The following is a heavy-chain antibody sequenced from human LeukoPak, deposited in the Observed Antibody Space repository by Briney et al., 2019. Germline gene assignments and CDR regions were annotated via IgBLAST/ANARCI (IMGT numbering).Heavy chain of an antibody. V-gene: IGHV3-30*18. Sequence: PGGSLRLSCAASGFTFSSYSMNWVRQAPGKGLEWVAVISYDGSNKYYADSVKGRFTISRDNSKNTLYLQMNSLRAEDTAVYYCAKDLLYGGYVDYWGQGTLVTVSS. CDR3: AKDLLYGGYVDY. CDR2: ISYDGSNK. D-gene: IGHD4/OR15-4a*01. J-gene: IGHJ4*02. CDR1: GFTFSSYS.